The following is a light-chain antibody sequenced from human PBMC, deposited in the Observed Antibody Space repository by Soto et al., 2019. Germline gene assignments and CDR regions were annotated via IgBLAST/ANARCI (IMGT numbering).Light chain of an antibody. Sequence: QSVLTQPASVSGSPGQPITISCTGTNNDVGGYNYVSWYQQHPGKAPKLMIYEVSNRPSGVSNRFSGSKSGNMASLTISRLQTEDEADYYCTSHTSSSSLVIFGGGTKLTVL. J-gene: IGLJ2*01. CDR1: NNDVGGYNY. CDR3: TSHTSSSSLVI. V-gene: IGLV2-14*03. CDR2: EVS.